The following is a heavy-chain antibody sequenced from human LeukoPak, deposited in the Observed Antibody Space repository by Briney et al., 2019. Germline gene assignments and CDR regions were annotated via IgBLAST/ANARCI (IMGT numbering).Heavy chain of an antibody. CDR2: ISYDGSNT. Sequence: GRSLRLSCAASGFTFSSYGMHWVRQAPGKGLEWVAVISYDGSNTHYADSVKGRFTIYRDNSKNTLYLQMNTLRAEDTAVYYCAKKAGIDYYDSSGYYYASGGMDVWGQGTTVTVSS. CDR1: GFTFSSYG. D-gene: IGHD3-22*01. J-gene: IGHJ6*02. V-gene: IGHV3-30*18. CDR3: AKKAGIDYYDSSGYYYASGGMDV.